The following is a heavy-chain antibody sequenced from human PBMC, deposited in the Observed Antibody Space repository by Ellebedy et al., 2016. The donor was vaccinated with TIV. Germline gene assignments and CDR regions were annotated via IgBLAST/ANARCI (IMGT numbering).Heavy chain of an antibody. D-gene: IGHD4-17*01. J-gene: IGHJ4*02. V-gene: IGHV4-34*01. Sequence: MPSETLSLTCAVSGGSSSGYYWTWIRQSPGKGLEWIGEINQSGFTNYNPSLQSRVTMSADTSKNQFFLKVTSVTAADTGIYYCATGLGYGVLDFWGQGTLVSVSS. CDR3: ATGLGYGVLDF. CDR1: GGSSSGYY. CDR2: INQSGFT.